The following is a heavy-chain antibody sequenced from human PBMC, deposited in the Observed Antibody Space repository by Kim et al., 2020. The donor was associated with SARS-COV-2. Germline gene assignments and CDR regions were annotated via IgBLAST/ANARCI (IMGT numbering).Heavy chain of an antibody. Sequence: SETLSLTCTVSGGSISSSSYYWGWIRQPPGKGLEWIGSIYYSGSTYYNPSLKSRVTISVDTSKNQFSLKLSSVTAADTAVYYCARSGRSDFWSGYLARYDWYFDLWGRGTLVTVSS. J-gene: IGHJ2*01. CDR3: ARSGRSDFWSGYLARYDWYFDL. CDR2: IYYSGST. V-gene: IGHV4-39*01. CDR1: GGSISSSSYY. D-gene: IGHD3-3*01.